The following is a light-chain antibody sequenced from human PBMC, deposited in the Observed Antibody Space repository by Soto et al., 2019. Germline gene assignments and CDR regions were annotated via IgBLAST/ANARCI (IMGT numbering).Light chain of an antibody. CDR3: QSYDSSLSGSV. V-gene: IGLV1-40*01. CDR2: GNS. J-gene: IGLJ7*01. Sequence: QSVLTQPPSVSGAPGQRVTISCTGSSSNIGAGYDVHWYQQLPGTAPKLLIYGNSKRPSGVPDRFSGSKSGTSASLAITGLQAEDEADSYCQSYDSSLSGSVFGGGTQLTVL. CDR1: SSNIGAGYD.